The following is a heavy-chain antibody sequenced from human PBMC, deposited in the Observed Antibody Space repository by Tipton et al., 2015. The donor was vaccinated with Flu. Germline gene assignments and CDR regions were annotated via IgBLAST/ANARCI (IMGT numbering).Heavy chain of an antibody. CDR1: GFIFSDYA. D-gene: IGHD2/OR15-2a*01. Sequence: AVSGFIFSDYAMHWVRQAPGKGLEYVSAISSNGDNTYYADSVKGRFTISRDNSKNTLYVQMGSLRADDMAVYYCARGMNSGLVDVWGQGTTVTVSS. CDR2: ISSNGDNT. V-gene: IGHV3-64*02. CDR3: ARGMNSGLVDV. J-gene: IGHJ6*02.